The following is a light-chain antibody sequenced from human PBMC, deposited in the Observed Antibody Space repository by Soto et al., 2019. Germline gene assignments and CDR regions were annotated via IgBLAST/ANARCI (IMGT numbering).Light chain of an antibody. Sequence: DTQMTQSPSTLSASVGDTVTITCRARQNINNWLAWYQQKPEKVPKLQIYGASTLADWVPSRFSGSRSGTDFTLAINSLQPDDFATYYCQRYDGYFGQGTKLAIK. V-gene: IGKV1-5*01. J-gene: IGKJ2*01. CDR1: QNINNW. CDR2: GAS. CDR3: QRYDGY.